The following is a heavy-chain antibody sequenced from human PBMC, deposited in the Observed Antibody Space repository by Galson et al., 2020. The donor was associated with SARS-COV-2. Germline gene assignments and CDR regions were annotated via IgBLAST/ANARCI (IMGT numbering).Heavy chain of an antibody. Sequence: GGSLRLSCAASGFTFSSYGMHWVRQAPGKGLEWVAVISYAGSNKYYADSVKGRFTISRDNSKNTLYLQMNSLRAEDTAVYYCAKAYSGSYYDAFDIWGQGTMVTVSS. CDR1: GFTFSSYG. V-gene: IGHV3-30*18. J-gene: IGHJ3*02. D-gene: IGHD1-26*01. CDR2: ISYAGSNK. CDR3: AKAYSGSYYDAFDI.